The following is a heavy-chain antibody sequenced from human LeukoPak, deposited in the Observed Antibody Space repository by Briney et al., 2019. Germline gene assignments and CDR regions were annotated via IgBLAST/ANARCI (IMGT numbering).Heavy chain of an antibody. CDR1: GFTVSSNY. CDR3: ARDATTISDIPYGMDV. J-gene: IGHJ6*02. D-gene: IGHD3-3*01. V-gene: IGHV3-53*01. CDR2: IYSGGTT. Sequence: GGSLRLSCAVSGFTVSSNYMSWVCQAAGKGLEWVSVIYSGGTTHYADSVKGRFTISRDNSKNTLYLQMNSLRAEDMAVYYCARDATTISDIPYGMDVWGQGTTVTVSS.